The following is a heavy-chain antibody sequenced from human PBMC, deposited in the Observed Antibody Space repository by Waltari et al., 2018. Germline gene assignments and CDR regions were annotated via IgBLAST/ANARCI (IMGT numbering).Heavy chain of an antibody. V-gene: IGHV1-69*06. Sequence: QVQLVQSGAEVKKPGSSVKVSCKASGNTFSSYTFTWVRQAPAQGLEWMGGIIPIFGTTMYAQKFQGRVTITADKSTTTAYLELSSLRFDDTAMYFCARDHPYGSGTYYNSPAGFWGQGTLVTVSS. D-gene: IGHD3-10*01. CDR1: GNTFSSYT. J-gene: IGHJ4*02. CDR3: ARDHPYGSGTYYNSPAGF. CDR2: IIPIFGTT.